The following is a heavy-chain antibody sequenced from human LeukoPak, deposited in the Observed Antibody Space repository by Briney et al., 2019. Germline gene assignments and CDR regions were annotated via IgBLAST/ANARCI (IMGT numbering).Heavy chain of an antibody. D-gene: IGHD3-22*01. CDR1: GGSISSYY. Sequence: SETLSLTCTVSGGSISSYYRSWVRQPPGKGLEWIGYIYYSGSTNYNPSLKSRVTISVDTSKNQFSLMLSSVTAADTAVYYCARDWGPWDDSSGYYYSYAFDIWGQGTMVTVSS. V-gene: IGHV4-59*01. CDR2: IYYSGST. J-gene: IGHJ3*02. CDR3: ARDWGPWDDSSGYYYSYAFDI.